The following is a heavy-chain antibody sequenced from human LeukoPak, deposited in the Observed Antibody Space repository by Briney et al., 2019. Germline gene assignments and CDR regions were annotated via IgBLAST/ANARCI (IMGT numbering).Heavy chain of an antibody. CDR1: GFTFNYFA. J-gene: IGHJ4*02. Sequence: GALRLSCAGSGFTFNYFAIHWVRQAPGKGLEWVAVTSFDGTNKYYADSVRGRFTISRDNSNKTVYLQMNSLRADDTAVYYCARDRTGTYRGYSYGADYWGQGTLVTVSS. V-gene: IGHV3-30-3*01. D-gene: IGHD5-18*01. CDR2: TSFDGTNK. CDR3: ARDRTGTYRGYSYGADY.